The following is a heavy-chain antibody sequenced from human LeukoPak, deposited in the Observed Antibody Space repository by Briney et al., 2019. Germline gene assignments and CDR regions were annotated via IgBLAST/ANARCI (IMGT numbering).Heavy chain of an antibody. CDR3: ASLAADSDY. J-gene: IGHJ4*02. Sequence: ASVKVSCKASGYTFTGYYMHWVRQAPGQGLEWMGWINPNSGGTNYQVRVTMTRDTSISTSYMELSRLRSDDTAVYYCASLAADSDYRGQGTLVTVSS. V-gene: IGHV1-2*02. D-gene: IGHD6-13*01. CDR1: GYTFTGYY. CDR2: INPNSGGT.